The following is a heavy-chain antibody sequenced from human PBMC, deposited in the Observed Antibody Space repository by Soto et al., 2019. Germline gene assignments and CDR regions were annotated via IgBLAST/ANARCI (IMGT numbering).Heavy chain of an antibody. V-gene: IGHV4-4*07. J-gene: IGHJ5*02. CDR2: VYSSGGT. CDR1: GGSMTSYY. D-gene: IGHD3-3*01. CDR3: ARGQRFSDWFDP. Sequence: SGTLSLTCTVSGGSMTSYYWTWIRQPAAKGLEWIGRVYSSGGTHYNPSLKSRVTISLDTSKNQFSLRLLSVTDADTAVYFCARGQRFSDWFDPWGQGTLVTVSS.